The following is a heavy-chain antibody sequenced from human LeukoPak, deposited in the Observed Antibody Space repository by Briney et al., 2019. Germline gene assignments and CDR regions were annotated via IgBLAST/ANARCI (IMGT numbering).Heavy chain of an antibody. CDR1: GFTVSSNS. D-gene: IGHD4/OR15-4a*01. V-gene: IGHV3-53*01. J-gene: IGHJ4*02. CDR2: IFSST. CDR3: ARRAGAYSHPYDY. Sequence: PGGSLRLSCTVSGFTVSSNSMSWVRQAPGEGLERVSFIFSSTHYSDSVKGRFTISRDNSKNTLYLQMNSLRTEDTAVYYCARRAGAYSHPYDYWGQGTLVTVSS.